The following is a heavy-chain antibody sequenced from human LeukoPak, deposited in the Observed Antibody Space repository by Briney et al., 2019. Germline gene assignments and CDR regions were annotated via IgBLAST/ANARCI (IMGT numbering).Heavy chain of an antibody. V-gene: IGHV4-4*07. CDR2: IYISGST. CDR3: ARGGWNKFDY. J-gene: IGHJ4*02. Sequence: SETLSLTCTVTGGSISGYYWNWIRQPAGKGLEWIGRIYISGSTTYNPSLKSRVTMSIDTSKDQFSLKLSSVTAADTAVYYCARGGWNKFDYWGQGTLVTVSS. D-gene: IGHD3-22*01. CDR1: GGSISGYY.